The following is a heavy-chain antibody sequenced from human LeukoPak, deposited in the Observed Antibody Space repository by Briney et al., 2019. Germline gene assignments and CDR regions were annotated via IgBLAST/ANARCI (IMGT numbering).Heavy chain of an antibody. CDR3: ARAPRGSSSIDY. D-gene: IGHD6-13*01. CDR2: IYYSRST. CDR1: GVSVRGGSYY. Sequence: SETLSLTCTVSGVSVRGGSYYWTWIRQPQGKRLEWIGYIYYSRSTNYNPSLKSRVTISVDTSNNHLSLKLSSVTAADTAVYFCARAPRGSSSIDYWGQGTLVTVSS. V-gene: IGHV4-61*03. J-gene: IGHJ4*02.